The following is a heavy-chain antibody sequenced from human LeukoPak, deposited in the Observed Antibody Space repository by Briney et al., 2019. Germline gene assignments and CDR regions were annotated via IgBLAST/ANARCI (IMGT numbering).Heavy chain of an antibody. D-gene: IGHD5-18*01. J-gene: IGHJ4*02. CDR2: INPNSGGT. Sequence: ASVKVSCKASGYTFTGYYMHWVRQAPGQGLEWMGRINPNSGGTNYAQKFQGRVTMTRDTSISTAYMELSRLRSDDTAVYYCARVGYSYGYDFDYWGQGTLVTVPS. V-gene: IGHV1-2*06. CDR3: ARVGYSYGYDFDY. CDR1: GYTFTGYY.